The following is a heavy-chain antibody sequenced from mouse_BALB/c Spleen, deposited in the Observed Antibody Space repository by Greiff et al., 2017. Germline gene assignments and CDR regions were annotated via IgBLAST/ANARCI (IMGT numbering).Heavy chain of an antibody. J-gene: IGHJ3*01. D-gene: IGHD2-10*02. Sequence: VQLQQSGAELVKPGASVKLSCTASGFNIKDTYMHWVKQRPEQGLEWIGRIDPANGNTKYDPKFQGKATITADTSSNTAYLQLSSLTSEDTAVYYCARGGYGTTWFAYWGQGTLVTVSA. V-gene: IGHV14-3*02. CDR1: GFNIKDTY. CDR3: ARGGYGTTWFAY. CDR2: IDPANGNT.